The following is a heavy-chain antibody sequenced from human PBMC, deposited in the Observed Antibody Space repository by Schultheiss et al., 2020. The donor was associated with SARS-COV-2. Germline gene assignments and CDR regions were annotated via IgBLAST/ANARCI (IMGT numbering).Heavy chain of an antibody. CDR2: IYYSGST. CDR3: ASMSDIVATGYYYYGMDV. V-gene: IGHV4-59*12. J-gene: IGHJ6*02. D-gene: IGHD5-12*01. Sequence: SQTLSLTCTVSGGSISNYYWSWIRQPPGKGLEWIGYIYYSGSTNYNPSLKSRVTISVDTSKNQFSLKLSSVTAADTAVYYCASMSDIVATGYYYYGMDVWGQGTTVTVSS. CDR1: GGSISNYY.